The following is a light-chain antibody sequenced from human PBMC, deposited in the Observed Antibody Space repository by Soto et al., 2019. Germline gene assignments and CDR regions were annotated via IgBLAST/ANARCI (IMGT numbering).Light chain of an antibody. CDR3: QQSYRTPLT. CDR1: QYIINY. Sequence: DIQMTQSPSSLSASVGDRVTITCRASQYIINYLNWYQQKPGKAPKLLMYATSSLQSGVPARFSGSGSGTDFTLTISDLQPEDFATYYCQQSYRTPLTFGGGTKVDIK. V-gene: IGKV1-39*01. J-gene: IGKJ4*01. CDR2: ATS.